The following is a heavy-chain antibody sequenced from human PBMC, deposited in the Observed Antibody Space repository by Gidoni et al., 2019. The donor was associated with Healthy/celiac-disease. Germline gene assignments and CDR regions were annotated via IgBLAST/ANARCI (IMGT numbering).Heavy chain of an antibody. CDR1: GYTFTSYG. Sequence: QVQLVQSGAEGTKTGASVKVSCKASGYTFTSYGISWVRQAPGQGLEWMGWISAYNGNPTYAQKLQGRVPMTTDTSTSTAYMALRSLRSDDTAVYYCAQVSYGYLGYWGQGTLVTVSS. CDR2: ISAYNGNP. J-gene: IGHJ4*02. V-gene: IGHV1-18*04. D-gene: IGHD4-17*01. CDR3: AQVSYGYLGY.